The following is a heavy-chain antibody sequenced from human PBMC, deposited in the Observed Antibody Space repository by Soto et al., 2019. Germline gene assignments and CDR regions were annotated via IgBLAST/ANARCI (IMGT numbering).Heavy chain of an antibody. D-gene: IGHD6-19*01. Sequence: GGSLRLSCAASGFTFSSYGMHWVRQAPGKGLVWVAVIWYDGSNKYYADSVKGRFTISRDNSKNTLYLQMNSLRAEDTAVYYCARDSHHSSGWYDPHNWFDPWGQGTLVTVSS. J-gene: IGHJ5*02. V-gene: IGHV3-33*01. CDR1: GFTFSSYG. CDR2: IWYDGSNK. CDR3: ARDSHHSSGWYDPHNWFDP.